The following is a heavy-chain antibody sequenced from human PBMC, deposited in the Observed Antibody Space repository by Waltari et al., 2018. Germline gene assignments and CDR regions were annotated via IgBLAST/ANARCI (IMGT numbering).Heavy chain of an antibody. CDR2: IYYSGST. D-gene: IGHD3-9*01. CDR1: GAYFDISSPY. V-gene: IGHV4-39*07. J-gene: IGHJ4*02. Sequence: QVQLQASGPGLVTPSETLSLTCSVSGAYFDISSPYWGGVRQPPGKGLEWIGSIYYSGSTYYNPSLKSRVNMSVDTANYQFSLKVTSVTAADTAIYYCARTAYDHLTGYPTLDHWGQGILVTVSS. CDR3: ARTAYDHLTGYPTLDH.